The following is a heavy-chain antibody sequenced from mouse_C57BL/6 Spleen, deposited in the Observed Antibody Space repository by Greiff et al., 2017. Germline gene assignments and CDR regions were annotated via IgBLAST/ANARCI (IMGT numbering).Heavy chain of an antibody. CDR1: GYAFSSSW. CDR2: IYPGDGDT. V-gene: IGHV1-82*01. J-gene: IGHJ2*01. D-gene: IGHD4-1*01. Sequence: QVQLQQSGPELVKPGASVKISCKASGYAFSSSWMNWVKQRPGKGLEWIGRIYPGDGDTNYNGKFKGKATLTADKSSGTAYMQLSSLTSEDSAVYFCGTGTLFDDWGQGTTLTVSS. CDR3: GTGTLFDD.